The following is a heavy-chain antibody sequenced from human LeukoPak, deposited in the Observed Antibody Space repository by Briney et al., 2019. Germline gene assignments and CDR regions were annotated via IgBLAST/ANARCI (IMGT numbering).Heavy chain of an antibody. V-gene: IGHV1-18*01. CDR1: GYTFSSYV. J-gene: IGHJ6*02. CDR3: ATDSSGQTEVTTPYY. D-gene: IGHD4-17*01. CDR2: ITAYNGNT. Sequence: ASVKVSCKASGYTFSSYVITWVRQAPGQGLEWMGWITAYNGNTNYAQKLQGRVTMTADTSTSTAYMELRTLRSDDTAVYYCATDSSGQTEVTTPYYWGQGTTVTVSS.